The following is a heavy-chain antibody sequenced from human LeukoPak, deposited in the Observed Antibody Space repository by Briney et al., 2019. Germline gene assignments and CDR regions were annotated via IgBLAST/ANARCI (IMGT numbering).Heavy chain of an antibody. CDR2: INTNSGNP. CDR1: GYSFTKYD. Sequence: ASVKVSCKASGYSFTKYDMNWVRQAPGQGLEWMGWINTNSGNPTYAQGFTGRFVFSLDTSVSTAYLQINSLKAEDTAVYYCARDIQGVTVAGDYWGQGTLVTVSS. D-gene: IGHD6-19*01. V-gene: IGHV7-4-1*02. J-gene: IGHJ4*02. CDR3: ARDIQGVTVAGDY.